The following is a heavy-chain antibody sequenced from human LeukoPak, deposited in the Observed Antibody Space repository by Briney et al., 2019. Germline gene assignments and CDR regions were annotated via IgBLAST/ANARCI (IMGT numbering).Heavy chain of an antibody. CDR3: ARGGYYDSSSYYLFDY. Sequence: GRSLRLSCAASGFTFSDYGMHWIRQASGKGLEWVAIIWYDGSKKYYADSVKGRFTISRDNSKNTLYLQMNSLRAEDTAAYYCARGGYYDSSSYYLFDYWGQGTLVTVSS. CDR1: GFTFSDYG. D-gene: IGHD3-22*01. J-gene: IGHJ4*02. CDR2: IWYDGSKK. V-gene: IGHV3-33*01.